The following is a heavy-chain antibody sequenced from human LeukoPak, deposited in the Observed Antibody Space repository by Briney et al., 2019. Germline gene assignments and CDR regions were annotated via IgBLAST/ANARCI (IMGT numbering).Heavy chain of an antibody. CDR1: GFTFSSYS. CDR2: ISSSSSYI. V-gene: IGHV3-21*01. J-gene: IGHJ4*02. CDR3: ARDDYGGIDY. D-gene: IGHD4-23*01. Sequence: GGFLRLSCAASGFTFSSYSMNWVRQAPGKGLEWVSSISSSSSYIHYADSVKGRITISRDNAKNSLYLQMNSLRAEDTAVYYCARDDYGGIDYWGQGTLVTVSS.